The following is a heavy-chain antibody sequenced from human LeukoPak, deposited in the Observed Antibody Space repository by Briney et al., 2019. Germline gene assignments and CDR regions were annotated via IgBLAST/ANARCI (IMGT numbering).Heavy chain of an antibody. D-gene: IGHD5-18*01. CDR3: ARGHGVRPLWVY. Sequence: SETLSLTCAVYGGSFSGYYWSWIRQPPGKGLEWVGEINHSGSTDYNPSLKSRVTISVDTSKNQFSLKLSSVTAADTAVYYCARGHGVRPLWVYWGQGTLVTVSS. CDR1: GGSFSGYY. J-gene: IGHJ4*02. V-gene: IGHV4-34*01. CDR2: INHSGST.